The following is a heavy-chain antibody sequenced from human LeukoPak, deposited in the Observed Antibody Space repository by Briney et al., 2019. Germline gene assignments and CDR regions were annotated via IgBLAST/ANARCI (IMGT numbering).Heavy chain of an antibody. CDR1: GFNFNNYD. Sequence: GGSLRLSCAASGFNFNNYDFHWVRQVAGKRLEWVAGIGTVADTFYPDSVMGRFTISRENAKNSFYLQMNSLRAGDTDVYYCARGWGGHGRSWGALDFWGQGILVTVSS. V-gene: IGHV3-13*01. CDR3: ARGWGGHGRSWGALDF. J-gene: IGHJ4*02. D-gene: IGHD3-16*01. CDR2: IGTVADT.